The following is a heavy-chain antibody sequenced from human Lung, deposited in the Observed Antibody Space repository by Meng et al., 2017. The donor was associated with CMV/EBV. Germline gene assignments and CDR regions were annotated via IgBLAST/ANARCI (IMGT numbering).Heavy chain of an antibody. CDR3: ARDLKGTTVTATGLYGMDV. CDR1: GYTFTGYY. D-gene: IGHD4-11*01. CDR2: MNPDRGAV. V-gene: IGHV1-2*02. Sequence: ASXXVSXKASGYTFTGYYILWVRQAPGQGLEWMGWMNPDRGAVNYVQKFQGRVTMTRDSSISTAYMELSRLRSEDTAVYYCARDLKGTTVTATGLYGMDVWXQGTTVTVSS. J-gene: IGHJ6*02.